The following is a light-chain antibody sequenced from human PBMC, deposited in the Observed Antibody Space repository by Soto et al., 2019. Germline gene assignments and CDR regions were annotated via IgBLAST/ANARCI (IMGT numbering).Light chain of an antibody. CDR2: DAS. Sequence: EIMLTQSPATVSLSPGERATLSCRASQSISSKLAWYQQKPGQAPRLLIYDASNRATGIPARFSGSGSGTDFTLTISSLEPEDFALYYCQQRSNWPRITFGQGTRLENK. J-gene: IGKJ5*01. CDR1: QSISSK. V-gene: IGKV3-11*01. CDR3: QQRSNWPRIT.